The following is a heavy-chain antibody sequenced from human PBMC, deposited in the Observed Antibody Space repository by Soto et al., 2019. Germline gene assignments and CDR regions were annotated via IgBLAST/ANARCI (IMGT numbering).Heavy chain of an antibody. CDR2: IDPRGGGD. CDR1: GYTFTSRY. CDR3: ARGDVSSSGWNLAS. J-gene: IGHJ5*01. D-gene: IGHD6-19*01. Sequence: ASVKVSCKTSGYTFTSRYLHWVRQGPGQGLEWMGKIDPRGGGDRYAQKYQGRINIIPDASTETVYMELNRLTIEDTAVYYCARGDVSSSGWNLASWG. V-gene: IGHV1-46*03.